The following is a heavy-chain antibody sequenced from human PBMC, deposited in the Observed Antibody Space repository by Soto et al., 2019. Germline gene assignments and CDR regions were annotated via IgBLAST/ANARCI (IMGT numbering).Heavy chain of an antibody. CDR2: IYYSGST. Sequence: SETLSLTCTVSGGSVSSGSYYWSWIRQPPGKGLEWIGYIYYSGSTNYNPSLKSRVTISVDTSKNQFSLKLSSVTAADTAVYYRADMIAQWLPRDWGQGTVVTAPQ. CDR3: ADMIAQWLPRD. D-gene: IGHD6-19*01. V-gene: IGHV4-61*01. J-gene: IGHJ4*02. CDR1: GGSVSSGSYY.